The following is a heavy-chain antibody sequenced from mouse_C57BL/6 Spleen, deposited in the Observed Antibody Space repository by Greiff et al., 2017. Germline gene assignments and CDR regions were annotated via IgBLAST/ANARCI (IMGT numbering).Heavy chain of an antibody. D-gene: IGHD5-2*01. J-gene: IGHJ2*01. CDR1: GYTFTSYW. CDR2: IHPHSGST. CDR3: ARSESLLFYFGY. Sequence: QVQLQQPGAELVKPGASVKLSCKASGYTFTSYWMHWVKQRPGQGLEWIGMIHPHSGSTNYNEKFKSKATLPVDLSSSTAYMQLSSLSSEDSAVYYCARSESLLFYFGYWGQGTTLTVSS. V-gene: IGHV1-64*01.